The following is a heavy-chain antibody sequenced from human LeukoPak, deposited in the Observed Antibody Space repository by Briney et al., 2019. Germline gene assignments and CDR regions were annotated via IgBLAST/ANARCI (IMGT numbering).Heavy chain of an antibody. Sequence: PGGSLRLSCAASGFTFSDYYMSWIRQAPGKGLEWVSYISSSDNTIYYADSVKGRFTISRDNAKNSLYLQMNSLRAEDTAVYYCARDRDSSGYSSDACDIWGQGTMVTVSS. CDR2: ISSSDNTI. CDR1: GFTFSDYY. J-gene: IGHJ3*02. V-gene: IGHV3-11*01. CDR3: ARDRDSSGYSSDACDI. D-gene: IGHD3-22*01.